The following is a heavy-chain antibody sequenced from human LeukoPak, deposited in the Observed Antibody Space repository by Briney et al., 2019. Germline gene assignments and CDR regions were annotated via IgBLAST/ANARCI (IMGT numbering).Heavy chain of an antibody. CDR3: ARVSIVEATFDYFDY. D-gene: IGHD1-26*01. V-gene: IGHV1-2*02. CDR2: INPNSGGT. CDR1: GYTFTGYY. Sequence: ASVKVSCKASGYTFTGYYMHWVRQAPGQGLEWMGWINPNSGGTNYAQKLQGRVTMTRDTSTSTAYMDLSRLRSDDTAVYYCARVSIVEATFDYFDYWGQGTLVTVSS. J-gene: IGHJ4*02.